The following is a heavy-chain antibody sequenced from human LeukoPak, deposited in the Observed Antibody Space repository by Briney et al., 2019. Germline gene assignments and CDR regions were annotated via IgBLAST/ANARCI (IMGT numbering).Heavy chain of an antibody. D-gene: IGHD2-21*02. J-gene: IGHJ4*02. CDR3: VTSRDHGYFDY. CDR2: ISSDGTNT. V-gene: IGHV3-74*01. Sequence: GGSLRLSCAASGFTFSSHWMHWVRQAPGKGLVWVSRISSDGTNTNYADSVKGRFTISRDNAKNSLFLQMNSLRIEDTALYYCVTSRDHGYFDYWGQGILVTVSS. CDR1: GFTFSSHW.